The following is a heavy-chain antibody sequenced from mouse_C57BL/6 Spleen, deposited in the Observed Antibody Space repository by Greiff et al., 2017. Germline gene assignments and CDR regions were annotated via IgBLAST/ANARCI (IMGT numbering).Heavy chain of an antibody. Sequence: EVKLVESGPGLVKPSQSLSLTCSVTGYSITSGYYWNWIRQFPGNKLEWMGYISYDGSNNYNPSLKNRISITRDTSKNQFFLKLNSVTTEDTATYYCALIYDGYPYYFDYWGQGTTLTVSS. CDR3: ALIYDGYPYYFDY. CDR2: ISYDGSN. CDR1: GYSITSGYY. J-gene: IGHJ2*01. V-gene: IGHV3-6*01. D-gene: IGHD2-3*01.